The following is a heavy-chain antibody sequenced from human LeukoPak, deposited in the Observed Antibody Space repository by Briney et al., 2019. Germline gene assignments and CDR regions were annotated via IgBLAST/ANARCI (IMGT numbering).Heavy chain of an antibody. V-gene: IGHV1-18*04. D-gene: IGHD3-10*01. CDR2: ISAYNGNT. Sequence: ASVKVSCKASGYTFTSYGISWVRQAPGQGLEWMGWISAYNGNTNYAQKLQGRVTMTTDTSTSTAYMGLRSLRSDDTAVYYCARVGKYYYGSGRPDYWGQGTLVTVSS. CDR3: ARVGKYYYGSGRPDY. J-gene: IGHJ4*02. CDR1: GYTFTSYG.